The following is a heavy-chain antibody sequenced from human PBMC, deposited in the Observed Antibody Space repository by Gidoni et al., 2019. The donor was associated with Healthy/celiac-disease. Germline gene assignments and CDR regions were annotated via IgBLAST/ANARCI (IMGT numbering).Heavy chain of an antibody. J-gene: IGHJ4*02. V-gene: IGHV3-23*01. D-gene: IGHD3-9*01. Sequence: EVQLLESGGGLVQPGGSLRLSCAASGFTFSSYAMSWVRQAPGKGLEWVSAISGSGGSTYYADSVKGRFTISRDNSKNTLYLQMNSLRAEDTAVYYCARQRSWGDWLPTDYWGQGTLVTVSS. CDR3: ARQRSWGDWLPTDY. CDR1: GFTFSSYA. CDR2: ISGSGGST.